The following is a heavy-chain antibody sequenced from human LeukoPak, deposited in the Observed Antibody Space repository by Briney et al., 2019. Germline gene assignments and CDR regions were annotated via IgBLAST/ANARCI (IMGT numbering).Heavy chain of an antibody. D-gene: IGHD4-17*01. J-gene: IGHJ3*01. Sequence: PSETLSLTCTVSGGSISSYYWSWIRQPPGKGLEWIGHIYYSGSTNYNPSLKSRVTISVDTSKNQFSLKLSSVTAADTAVYYCARTVPGYGDYVWGLWGQGTMVTVSS. CDR2: IYYSGST. CDR1: GGSISSYY. CDR3: ARTVPGYGDYVWGL. V-gene: IGHV4-59*08.